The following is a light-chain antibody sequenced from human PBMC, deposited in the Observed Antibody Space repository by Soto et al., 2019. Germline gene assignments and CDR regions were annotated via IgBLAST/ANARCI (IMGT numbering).Light chain of an antibody. CDR3: CSWYDGRRGLL. CDR1: SSNIGSNY. J-gene: IGLJ2*01. CDR2: IDN. V-gene: IGLV1-47*02. Sequence: QSVLTQPPSVSGPPGQRVTISCSGSSSNIGSNYLYWYQQLSATAAKHLIYIDNQRPPSVPARCSASKSASSTALPISGLRPEEEEDYYCCSWYDGRRGLLFGGGTKLTVL.